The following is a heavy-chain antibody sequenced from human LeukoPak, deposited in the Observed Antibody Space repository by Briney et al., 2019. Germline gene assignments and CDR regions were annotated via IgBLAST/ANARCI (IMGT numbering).Heavy chain of an antibody. J-gene: IGHJ6*02. Sequence: SVKVSCKASGGTFSSYAISWVRQAPGQGLEWMGGIIPIFGTANYAQKFQGRVTITADESTSTAYMELSSLRPEDTAVYYCAREYCSGGSCHYGMDVWGQGTTVTVSS. CDR1: GGTFSSYA. CDR3: AREYCSGGSCHYGMDV. D-gene: IGHD2-15*01. V-gene: IGHV1-69*13. CDR2: IIPIFGTA.